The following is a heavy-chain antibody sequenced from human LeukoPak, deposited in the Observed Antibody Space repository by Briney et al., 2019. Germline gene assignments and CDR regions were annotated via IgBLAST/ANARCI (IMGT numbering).Heavy chain of an antibody. CDR3: ARDLMITFGGVSS. J-gene: IGHJ4*02. Sequence: GGSLRLSCAASGFTFNTYSMNWVRQAPGKGLEWVSSISTTSNYIYYADSVKGRFTISRDNAKNSLYLQMNSLRAEDTAVYYCARDLMITFGGVSSWGQGTLVTVSS. D-gene: IGHD3-16*01. V-gene: IGHV3-21*01. CDR2: ISTTSNYI. CDR1: GFTFNTYS.